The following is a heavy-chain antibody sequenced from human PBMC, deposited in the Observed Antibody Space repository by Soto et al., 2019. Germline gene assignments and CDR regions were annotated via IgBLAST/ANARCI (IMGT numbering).Heavy chain of an antibody. CDR1: GFTFSSYA. J-gene: IGHJ4*02. CDR3: ARDLLRFLEWLPFGFDY. CDR2: ISGSGGST. Sequence: GGSLRLSCAASGFTFSSYAMSWVRQAPGKGLEWVSAISGSGGSTYYADSVKGRFTISRDNSKNTLYLQMNSLRAEDTAVYYCARDLLRFLEWLPFGFDYWGQGTLVTVSS. D-gene: IGHD3-3*01. V-gene: IGHV3-23*01.